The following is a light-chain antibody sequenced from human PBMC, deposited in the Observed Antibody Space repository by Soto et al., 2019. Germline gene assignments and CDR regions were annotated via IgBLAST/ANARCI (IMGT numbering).Light chain of an antibody. CDR3: MQAKPFPHT. Sequence: DIVMTQTPLSSPVTLGQPASISCRSSQSLVHSDGNTYLNWLQQRPGQPPRLLIYKISSRFSGVPDRFSGSGAGKDFTLKISRVEAEDVGVYYWMQAKPFPHTFGQGTKLELK. V-gene: IGKV2-24*01. CDR2: KIS. CDR1: QSLVHSDGNTY. J-gene: IGKJ2*01.